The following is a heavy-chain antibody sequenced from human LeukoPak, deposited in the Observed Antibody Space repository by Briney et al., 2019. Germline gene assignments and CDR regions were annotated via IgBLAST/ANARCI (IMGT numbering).Heavy chain of an antibody. CDR3: ARDQWLDY. CDR1: GFTFSGYI. Sequence: GGSLRLSCAASGFTFSGYIMNWVRQAPGKGLEWVSFIGTSGNTIYYADSVKGRFTVSRDNAKNSLYLQMHSLRADDTAVYYCARDQWLDYWGQGALVTVSS. V-gene: IGHV3-48*01. CDR2: IGTSGNTI. D-gene: IGHD6-19*01. J-gene: IGHJ4*02.